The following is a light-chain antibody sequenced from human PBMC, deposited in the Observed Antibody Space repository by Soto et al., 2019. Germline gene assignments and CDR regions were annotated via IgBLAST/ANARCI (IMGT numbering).Light chain of an antibody. V-gene: IGLV2-8*01. Sequence: QSVLTQPPSASGSPGQSVTISCTGTSSDVGSYNYVSWYRLHPGKAPKLMIYEVTKRPSGVPDRFSGSKSGNTASLTVSGLQAEDEAHYYCSSYAGSNIYVFGTGTKVTVL. J-gene: IGLJ1*01. CDR1: SSDVGSYNY. CDR3: SSYAGSNIYV. CDR2: EVT.